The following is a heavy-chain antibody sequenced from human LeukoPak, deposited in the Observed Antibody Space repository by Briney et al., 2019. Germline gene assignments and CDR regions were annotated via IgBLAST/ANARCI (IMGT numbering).Heavy chain of an antibody. Sequence: GGSLRLSRAASRFTPSGYAMSWVRQALGKGLEWGSAISGSGGSTYSADSVRGRFTISRDNSKNTLYLQMNSLRAEDTAVYYCAKDAILRHRSMIVVPSDYWGQGSLVTVSS. CDR2: ISGSGGST. V-gene: IGHV3-23*01. J-gene: IGHJ4*02. CDR1: RFTPSGYA. CDR3: AKDAILRHRSMIVVPSDY. D-gene: IGHD3-22*01.